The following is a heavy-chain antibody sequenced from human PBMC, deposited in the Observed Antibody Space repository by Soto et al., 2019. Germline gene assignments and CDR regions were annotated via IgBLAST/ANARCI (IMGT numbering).Heavy chain of an antibody. J-gene: IGHJ6*02. CDR1: GYTFTGYY. V-gene: IGHV1-2*02. Sequence: ASVEVSCKASGYTFTGYYMHWVLQAPGQGLEWMGWINPNSGGTNYAQKFQGRVTMTRDTSISTAYMELSRLRSDDTAVYYCARDRLAAAGNWDYYYYGMDVWGQGTTVTVSS. CDR2: INPNSGGT. D-gene: IGHD6-13*01. CDR3: ARDRLAAAGNWDYYYYGMDV.